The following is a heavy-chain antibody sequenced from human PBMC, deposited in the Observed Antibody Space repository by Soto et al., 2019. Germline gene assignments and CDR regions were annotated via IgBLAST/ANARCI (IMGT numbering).Heavy chain of an antibody. V-gene: IGHV5-51*01. CDR3: ARRSDSSGYPYYYYGMDV. Sequence: PGGPLKISGRVFGYSFTSYWIGWLRQMPGKGLEWMGIIYPGDSDTRYSPSFQGQVTISADKSISTAYLQWSSLKASDTAMYYCARRSDSSGYPYYYYGMDVWGQGTTVTVSS. J-gene: IGHJ6*02. CDR1: GYSFTSYW. D-gene: IGHD3-22*01. CDR2: IYPGDSDT.